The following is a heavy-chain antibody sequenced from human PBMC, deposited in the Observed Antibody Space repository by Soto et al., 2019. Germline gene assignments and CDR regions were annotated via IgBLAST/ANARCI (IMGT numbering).Heavy chain of an antibody. Sequence: PGGPLRLSCSASGFTFRSYAMHWVRQAPGKGLEYVSAISSNGGSTYYADSVKGRLTISRDNSKNTLYLQRSSLRAEDTAVYYCVKDQPKAYGDYRRGSASDIWGQGTMVTVSS. CDR2: ISSNGGST. CDR1: GFTFRSYA. J-gene: IGHJ3*02. V-gene: IGHV3-64D*06. CDR3: VKDQPKAYGDYRRGSASDI. D-gene: IGHD4-17*01.